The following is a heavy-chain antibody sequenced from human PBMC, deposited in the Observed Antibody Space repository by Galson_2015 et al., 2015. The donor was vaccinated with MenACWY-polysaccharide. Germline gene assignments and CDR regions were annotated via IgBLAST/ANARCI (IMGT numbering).Heavy chain of an antibody. CDR3: AREPTYKRSVCCFDP. Sequence: SEPLSLTCTVSGGSVTSGTYSWGWLRQSPGKGLEWIGYMSYSGSANYNPSLRSRVTISIGTSKNQFSLRLTSVTAADTAMYNCAREPTYKRSVCCFDPWGQGTLVTVSS. CDR2: MSYSGSA. CDR1: GGSVTSGTYS. D-gene: IGHD5/OR15-5a*01. V-gene: IGHV4-61*01. J-gene: IGHJ5*02.